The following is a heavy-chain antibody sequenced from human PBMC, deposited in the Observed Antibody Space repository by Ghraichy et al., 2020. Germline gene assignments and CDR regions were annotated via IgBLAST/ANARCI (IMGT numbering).Heavy chain of an antibody. Sequence: GGSLRLSCGASGFTFSSYWMHWVRQAPGKGLVWVSRINSDGSSTSYADSVKGRFTISRDNAKNTLYLQMNSLRAEDTAVYYCARSSLNWLSRLSPLYEGIDYWGQGTLVTVSS. CDR1: GFTFSSYW. V-gene: IGHV3-74*01. CDR2: INSDGSST. J-gene: IGHJ4*02. CDR3: ARSSLNWLSRLSPLYEGIDY. D-gene: IGHD1-1*01.